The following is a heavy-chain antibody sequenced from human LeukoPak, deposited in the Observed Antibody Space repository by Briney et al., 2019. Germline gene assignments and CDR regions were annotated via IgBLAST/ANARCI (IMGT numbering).Heavy chain of an antibody. Sequence: GGSLRLSCAASGFTFSSYAMSWVRQAPGKGLEWVSPISGSGGNTYYADSVKGRFTISRDNSKNTLYLQMNSLRAEDTAVYYCAKARTYYFDYWGQGTLVTVSS. D-gene: IGHD1-1*01. CDR2: ISGSGGNT. J-gene: IGHJ4*02. CDR1: GFTFSSYA. CDR3: AKARTYYFDY. V-gene: IGHV3-23*01.